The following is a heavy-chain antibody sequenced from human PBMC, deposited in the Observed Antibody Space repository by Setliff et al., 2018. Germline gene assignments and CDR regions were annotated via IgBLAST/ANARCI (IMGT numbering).Heavy chain of an antibody. CDR2: IFHSGST. Sequence: SETLSLTCTVSGDSISSGSYYWNWIRQHPEKGLEWLGYIFHSGSTQYNSSLKSRITISIDTSKNHFSLELNSVTAADSAVYYCARVADGSGSFYLGFDYWGQGTLVTVSS. V-gene: IGHV4-31*03. CDR1: GDSISSGSYY. D-gene: IGHD3-10*01. J-gene: IGHJ4*02. CDR3: ARVADGSGSFYLGFDY.